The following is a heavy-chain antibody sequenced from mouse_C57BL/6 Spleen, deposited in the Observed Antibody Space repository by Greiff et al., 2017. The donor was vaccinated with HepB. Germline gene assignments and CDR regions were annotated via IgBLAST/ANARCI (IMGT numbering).Heavy chain of an antibody. V-gene: IGHV5-17*01. CDR1: GFTFSDYG. CDR2: ISSGSSTI. Sequence: EVQLVESGGGLVKPGGSLKLSCAASGFTFSDYGMHWVRQAPEKGLEWVAYISSGSSTIYYADTVNGRFTFSRDNAKNTLFLQMTSLRSEDTAMYYCARRNYGNYGYYAMDYWGQGTSVTVSS. CDR3: ARRNYGNYGYYAMDY. J-gene: IGHJ4*01. D-gene: IGHD2-1*01.